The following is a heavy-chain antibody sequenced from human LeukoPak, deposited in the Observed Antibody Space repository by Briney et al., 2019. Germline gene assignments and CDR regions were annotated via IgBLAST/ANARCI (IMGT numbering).Heavy chain of an antibody. J-gene: IGHJ4*02. V-gene: IGHV3-64D*06. CDR2: INNNGGRT. CDR3: VKMYDGY. D-gene: IGHD3-3*01. Sequence: PGGSLRLSCSASGFIFSNYDMQWVRQAPGKGLEYVSAINNNGGRTYYADSVKGRFTVSRDNHKNTLYLQMSSLRAEDTAVYYCVKMYDGYWGQGTLVTVSS. CDR1: GFIFSNYD.